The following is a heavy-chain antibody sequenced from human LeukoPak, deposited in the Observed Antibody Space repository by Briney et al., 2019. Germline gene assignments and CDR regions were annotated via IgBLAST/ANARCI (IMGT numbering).Heavy chain of an antibody. V-gene: IGHV4-39*01. D-gene: IGHD6-19*01. CDR2: IYNSGST. J-gene: IGHJ4*02. CDR3: ARHVDSSGWYRSYFDY. Sequence: PSETLSLTCTVSGGSISSSNYYLGWIRQPPGKGLEWIGSIYNSGSTYHNPSLKSRVTISVDTSKNQFSLKLSSVTAADTAVYYCARHVDSSGWYRSYFDYWGQGTLVSVSS. CDR1: GGSISSSNYY.